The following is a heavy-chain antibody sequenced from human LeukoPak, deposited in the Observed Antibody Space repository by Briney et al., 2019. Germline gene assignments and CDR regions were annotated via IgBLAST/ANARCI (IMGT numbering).Heavy chain of an antibody. J-gene: IGHJ3*02. Sequence: SETLSLTCTVSGGSISSYYWSWIRQPPGKGLEWIGYIYYSGSTNYNPSLKSRVTISVDTSKNQFSLKLSSVTAADTAVYYCARATTLYYDFWSGPTGGAFDIWGQGTMVTVSS. V-gene: IGHV4-59*01. CDR2: IYYSGST. CDR3: ARATTLYYDFWSGPTGGAFDI. D-gene: IGHD3-3*01. CDR1: GGSISSYY.